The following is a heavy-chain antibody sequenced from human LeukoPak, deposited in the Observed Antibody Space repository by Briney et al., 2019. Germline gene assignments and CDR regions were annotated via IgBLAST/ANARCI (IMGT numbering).Heavy chain of an antibody. Sequence: ASVKVSCKASGYTFTGYYMHWVRQAPGQGLEWMGWINPNSGGTNYAQKFQGRVTMTRDTSISTAYMELSRLRSDDTAVYYCARCDRGSSWSLRDYYGMDVWGQGTTVTVSS. J-gene: IGHJ6*02. D-gene: IGHD6-13*01. CDR1: GYTFTGYY. CDR2: INPNSGGT. V-gene: IGHV1-2*02. CDR3: ARCDRGSSWSLRDYYGMDV.